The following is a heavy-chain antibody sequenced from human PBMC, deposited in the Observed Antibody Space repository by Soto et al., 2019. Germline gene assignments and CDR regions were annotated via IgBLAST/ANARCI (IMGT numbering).Heavy chain of an antibody. J-gene: IGHJ4*02. Sequence: QVQLVQSGAEVKKPESSVKVSCKAPGGTFSTYAISWVRQAPGQGLEWMGGIIPMFGTANYAQRFQDRVRVGAGGGGGGVGGERGGGGSGGGGGGWWAGGGGVWVGRGGGGESGWGQGTLVTVSS. D-gene: IGHD2-15*01. CDR2: IIPMFGTA. CDR1: GGTFSTYA. V-gene: IGHV1-69*05. CDR3: AGGGGVWVGRGGGGESG.